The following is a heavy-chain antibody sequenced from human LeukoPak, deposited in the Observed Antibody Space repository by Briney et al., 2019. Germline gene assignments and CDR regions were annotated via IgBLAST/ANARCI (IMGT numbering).Heavy chain of an antibody. D-gene: IGHD5-18*01. CDR1: GFTFSSNY. Sequence: GGSLRLSCAASGFTFSSNYMSWVRQAPGKGLEWVSVIYSGGSTYYANSVKGRFTISRDNSKNTLYLQMNSLRAEDTAVYYCARERRGYSYIGNDYYYYGMDIWGQGTTVTVSS. J-gene: IGHJ6*02. CDR3: ARERRGYSYIGNDYYYYGMDI. V-gene: IGHV3-53*01. CDR2: IYSGGST.